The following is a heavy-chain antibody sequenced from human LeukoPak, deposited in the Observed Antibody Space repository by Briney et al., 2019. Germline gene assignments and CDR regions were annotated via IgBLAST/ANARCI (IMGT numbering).Heavy chain of an antibody. CDR3: ARDFYSSGWVEY. CDR2: IYSGGST. J-gene: IGHJ4*02. V-gene: IGHV3-53*01. CDR1: GFTVSNNY. Sequence: GGSLRLSCAASGFTVSNNYMSWVRQAPGKGLEWVSVIYSGGSTYYADSVKVRFTISRDNSKNTLYLQMNSLRAEDTAVYYCARDFYSSGWVEYWGQGTLVTVSS. D-gene: IGHD6-19*01.